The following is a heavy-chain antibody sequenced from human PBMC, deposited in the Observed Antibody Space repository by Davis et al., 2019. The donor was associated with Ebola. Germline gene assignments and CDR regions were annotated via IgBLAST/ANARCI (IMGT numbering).Heavy chain of an antibody. D-gene: IGHD3-3*01. CDR3: ARGRLSEYYDFWSGHYSDY. V-gene: IGHV1-2*07. Sequence: ASVKVSCKASKYTFTGYFIHWVRQAPGQGLEWMGWINPNNGDTNYAPNFQGRVTMTRDPSISTAFMDLTRLGSDDTAVYYCARGRLSEYYDFWSGHYSDYWGQGTLVTVSS. CDR1: KYTFTGYF. J-gene: IGHJ4*02. CDR2: INPNNGDT.